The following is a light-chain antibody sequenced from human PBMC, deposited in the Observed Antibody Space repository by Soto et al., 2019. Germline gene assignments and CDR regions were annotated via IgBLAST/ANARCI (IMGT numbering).Light chain of an antibody. V-gene: IGKV1-5*01. CDR1: QSIHRW. Sequence: DSQMTQSPSTLSASVGDRVTITCRASQSIHRWLAWYQQKAGKAPKVLIYDASSLDSGVPSRFSGSGSGTEFTLTISSLQPDDFATYYCQQYNTYPVTFGQGTKVDIK. CDR3: QQYNTYPVT. CDR2: DAS. J-gene: IGKJ2*01.